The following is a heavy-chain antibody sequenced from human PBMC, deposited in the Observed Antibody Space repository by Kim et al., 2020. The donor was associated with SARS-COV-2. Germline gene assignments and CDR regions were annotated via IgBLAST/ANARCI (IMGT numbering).Heavy chain of an antibody. CDR3: AKDLVAYCGGDCYSPFDY. CDR1: GFTFSSYA. D-gene: IGHD2-21*02. J-gene: IGHJ4*02. CDR2: ISGSGGST. V-gene: IGHV3-23*01. Sequence: GGSLRLSCAASGFTFSSYAMSWVRQAPGKGLEWVSAISGSGGSTYYADSVKGRFTISRDNSKNTLYLQMNSLRAEDTAVYYCAKDLVAYCGGDCYSPFDYWGQGTLVTVSS.